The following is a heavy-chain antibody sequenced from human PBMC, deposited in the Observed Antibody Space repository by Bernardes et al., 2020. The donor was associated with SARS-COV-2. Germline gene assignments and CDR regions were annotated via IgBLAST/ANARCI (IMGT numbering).Heavy chain of an antibody. D-gene: IGHD2-15*01. CDR1: GGSISSYY. CDR2: ISHSGST. CDR3: ARRGGGWFDP. Sequence: SETLSLTRTVSGGSISSYYWSWIRQPPGMGLEWIGYISHSGSTYYNPSLKSRVTISVDTSKNQFSLKLSSVTAADTAMYYCARRGGGWFDPWGQGTLVTVSS. V-gene: IGHV4-59*08. J-gene: IGHJ5*02.